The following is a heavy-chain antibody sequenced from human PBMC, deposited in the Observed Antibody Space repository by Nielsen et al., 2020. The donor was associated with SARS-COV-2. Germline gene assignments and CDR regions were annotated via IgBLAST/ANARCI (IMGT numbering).Heavy chain of an antibody. D-gene: IGHD3-3*01. CDR2: ISAYNGNT. Sequence: ASVKVSCKASGYTFTSYAISWVRQAPGQGLEWMGWISAYNGNTNYSQKVQGRVTMTTDTSTSTAHMELRSLRSDDAAVYYCAKVLVIGYDFWSGFDYWGQGTLVTVSS. J-gene: IGHJ4*02. CDR1: GYTFTSYA. CDR3: AKVLVIGYDFWSGFDY. V-gene: IGHV1-18*01.